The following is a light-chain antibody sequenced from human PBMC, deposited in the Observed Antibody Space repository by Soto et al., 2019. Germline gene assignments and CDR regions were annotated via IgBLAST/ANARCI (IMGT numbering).Light chain of an antibody. CDR1: QGISSY. J-gene: IGKJ1*01. CDR2: AAS. Sequence: AIRMTQSPSSLSASTGDRVTITCRASQGISSYLAWYQQKPGKAPKLLIYAASTLQSGVPSRFSGSGSGTDFTLTISCLQSEDFATYYCQQTYSNLWTFGQGTKVEIK. CDR3: QQTYSNLWT. V-gene: IGKV1-8*01.